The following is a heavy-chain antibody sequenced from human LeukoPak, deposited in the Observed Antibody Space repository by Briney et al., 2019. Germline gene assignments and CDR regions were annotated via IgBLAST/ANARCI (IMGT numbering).Heavy chain of an antibody. CDR1: GFTFSSYA. D-gene: IGHD3-10*01. CDR2: ISGSGGST. J-gene: IGHJ5*02. CDR3: ANAPMVRGVIES. Sequence: GGSPSLSCEASGFTFSSYAMSWVRQAPGKGLEWVSAISGSGGSTYYADSVKGRFTISRDNSKNTLYLQMNSLRAEDTAVYYCANAPMVRGVIESWGQGTLVTVSS. V-gene: IGHV3-23*01.